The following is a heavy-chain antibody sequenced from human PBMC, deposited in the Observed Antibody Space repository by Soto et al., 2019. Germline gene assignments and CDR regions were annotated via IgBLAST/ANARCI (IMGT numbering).Heavy chain of an antibody. CDR3: ARTGTSHY. J-gene: IGHJ4*02. V-gene: IGHV3-7*01. D-gene: IGHD1-1*01. CDR1: GFTFNTYW. Sequence: EVQLVESGGGLVQPGGSLRLSCAASGFTFNTYWMSWARQAPGKGLEWVANIKEDGSQKYYVDSVKGRFTISRDNAKNSLYLEMNSLRVEDTAVYYCARTGTSHYWGLGTLVTVSS. CDR2: IKEDGSQK.